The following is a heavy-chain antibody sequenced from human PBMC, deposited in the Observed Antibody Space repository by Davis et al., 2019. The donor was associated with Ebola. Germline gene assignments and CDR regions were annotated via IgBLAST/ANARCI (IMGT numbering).Heavy chain of an antibody. V-gene: IGHV4-39*07. CDR1: GGSISRSDYY. Sequence: SETLSLTCSVSGGSISRSDYYCGWIRQPPGKVLEWCGSIPYSGNTYYNPSLEGRVTLSVDTSKSRSSLKLSSVAAAATAVYYCARGPHYYGMDVWGQGTTVTVSS. CDR3: ARGPHYYGMDV. CDR2: IPYSGNT. J-gene: IGHJ6*02.